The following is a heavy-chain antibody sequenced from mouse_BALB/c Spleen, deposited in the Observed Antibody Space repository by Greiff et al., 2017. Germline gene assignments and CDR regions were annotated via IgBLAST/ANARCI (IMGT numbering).Heavy chain of an antibody. CDR2: ISSGGSYT. CDR1: GFTFSSYG. D-gene: IGHD1-2*01. V-gene: IGHV5-6*01. CDR3: ARIATATSHWYFDV. J-gene: IGHJ1*01. Sequence: EAMLVESGGDLVKPGGSLKLSCAASGFTFSSYGMSWVRQTPDKRLEWVATISSGGSYTYYPDSVKGRFTISRDNAKNTLYLQMSSLKSEDTAMYYCARIATATSHWYFDVWGAGTTVTVSS.